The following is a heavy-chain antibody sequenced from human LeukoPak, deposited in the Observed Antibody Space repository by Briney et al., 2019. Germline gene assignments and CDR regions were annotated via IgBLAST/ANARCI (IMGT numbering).Heavy chain of an antibody. CDR2: LSSTSSYI. Sequence: GGSLRLSCAASGFTFNNSFMNWVRQAPGKGLEWVSSLSSTSSYIYYADSVKGRFTISRDNAKNSLYLQMNSLRAEDTAVYYCARDGCTSISCYTPWFDTWGQGTLVTVSS. CDR1: GFTFNNSF. CDR3: ARDGCTSISCYTPWFDT. V-gene: IGHV3-21*01. J-gene: IGHJ5*02. D-gene: IGHD2-2*02.